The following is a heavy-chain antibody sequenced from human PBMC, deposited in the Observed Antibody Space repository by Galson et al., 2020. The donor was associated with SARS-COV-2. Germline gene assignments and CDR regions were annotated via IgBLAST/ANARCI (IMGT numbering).Heavy chain of an antibody. CDR3: ARAVLADWYFDL. J-gene: IGHJ2*01. V-gene: IGHV3-33*08. CDR1: GFTFSSYG. CDR2: IWYDGSNK. Sequence: GGSLRLSCAASGFTFSSYGMHWVRQAPGKGLEWVAVIWYDGSNKYYADSVKGRFTISRDNSKNTLYLQMSSLRAEDTAVYYCARAVLADWYFDLWGRGTLVTVSS. D-gene: IGHD3-3*02.